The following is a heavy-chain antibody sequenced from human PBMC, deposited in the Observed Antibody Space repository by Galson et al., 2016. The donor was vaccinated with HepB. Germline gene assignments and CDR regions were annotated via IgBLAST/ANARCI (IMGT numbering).Heavy chain of an antibody. CDR3: ARFGVTHY. CDR2: VYYSGSA. J-gene: IGHJ4*02. V-gene: IGHV4-31*03. D-gene: IGHD3-3*01. CDR1: GASINSGGYS. Sequence: TLSLTCTVSGASINSGGYSWSWIRQRLGKGLEWIGYVYYSGSAYYNPSLKSRVSISVDRSKNQFSLRLSSVTAADTAVYYCARFGVTHYWGQGTLVTVSS.